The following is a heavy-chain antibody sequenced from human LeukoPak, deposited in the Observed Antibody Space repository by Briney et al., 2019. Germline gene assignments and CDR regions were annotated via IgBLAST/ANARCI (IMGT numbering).Heavy chain of an antibody. D-gene: IGHD6-13*01. J-gene: IGHJ4*02. CDR2: ISYDGSNK. CDR3: ARSRPRSSSWEPRPYYFDY. CDR1: GFTFSSYA. V-gene: IGHV3-30-3*01. Sequence: PGGSLRLSCAASGFTFSSYAMHWVRQAPGKGLEWVAVISYDGSNKYYADSVKGRFTISRDNSKNTLYLQMNSLRAEDTAVYYCARSRPRSSSWEPRPYYFDYWGQGTLVTVSS.